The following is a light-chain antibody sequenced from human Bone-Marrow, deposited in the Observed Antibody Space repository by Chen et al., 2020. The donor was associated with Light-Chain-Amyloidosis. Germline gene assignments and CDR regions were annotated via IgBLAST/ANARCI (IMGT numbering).Light chain of an antibody. CDR2: DDS. CDR1: NIGSTS. CDR3: QVWDRSSDRPV. J-gene: IGLJ3*02. Sequence: SYLLTPPSSVSVAPGQTAPIARGGNNIGSTSLHWYQQTPGQAPLLVVYDDSDRPSGIPERLSGSNSGNTATLTISRVEAGDEADYYCQVWDRSSDRPVFGGGTKLTVL. V-gene: IGLV3-21*02.